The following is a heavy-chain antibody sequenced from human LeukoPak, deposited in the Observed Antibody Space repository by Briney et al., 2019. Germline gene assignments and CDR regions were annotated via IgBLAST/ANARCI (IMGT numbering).Heavy chain of an antibody. CDR3: ASPYCGGGSCYAHDGFDI. V-gene: IGHV1-18*01. CDR1: GYTFTSYG. CDR2: ISGYNGNT. J-gene: IGHJ3*02. D-gene: IGHD2-15*01. Sequence: GASVKVSRKASGYTFTSYGISWVRQAPGQGLEWMGWISGYNGNTNYAQKLQGRVTMTTDTSTSTAYMELRSLRSDDTAVYYCASPYCGGGSCYAHDGFDIRGQGTTVTVSS.